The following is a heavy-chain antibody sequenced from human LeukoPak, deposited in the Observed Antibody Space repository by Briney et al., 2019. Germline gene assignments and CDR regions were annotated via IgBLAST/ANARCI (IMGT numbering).Heavy chain of an antibody. J-gene: IGHJ4*02. V-gene: IGHV3-23*01. CDR1: SLLFSTYV. D-gene: IGHD2-21*02. Sequence: GGSLRLPGPASSLLFSTYVLRGLAPSPPTGLSWPSGITGAGDITDYPASVKGRFTIYRYNSRNTVYLQMNSLRAEDPAVYFCAKKVPAYNPFDLWGQGPLVTVS. CDR3: AKKVPAYNPFDL. CDR2: ITGAGDIT.